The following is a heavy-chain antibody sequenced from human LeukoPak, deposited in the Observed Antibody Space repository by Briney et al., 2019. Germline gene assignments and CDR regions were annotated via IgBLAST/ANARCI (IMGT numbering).Heavy chain of an antibody. Sequence: PGGSLRLSCAASGFTFSDYYMDWVRQAPGKGLEWVGRTRNRANRYTTEYAASVRGRFTISRDDSKNSLYLQMNSLKTEDTAVYYCTRVHSSSWSGSYFDYWGQGNLVTVSS. CDR1: GFTFSDYY. CDR3: TRVHSSSWSGSYFDY. V-gene: IGHV3-72*01. J-gene: IGHJ4*02. CDR2: TRNRANRYTT. D-gene: IGHD6-13*01.